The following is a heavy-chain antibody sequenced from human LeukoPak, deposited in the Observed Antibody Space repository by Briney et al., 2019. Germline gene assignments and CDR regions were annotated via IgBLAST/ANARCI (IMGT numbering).Heavy chain of an antibody. Sequence: PSETLSLTCTVSGGSISSSSYYWGWIRQPPGKGLEWIGSIYYSGSTYYKPSLKSRVTISVDTSKNQFSLKLTSVTAADTAVYYCARRSVVPTAIKGYYYYYMDVWGKGTTVTVSS. CDR2: IYYSGST. D-gene: IGHD2-2*02. CDR1: GGSISSSSYY. V-gene: IGHV4-39*01. CDR3: ARRSVVPTAIKGYYYYYMDV. J-gene: IGHJ6*03.